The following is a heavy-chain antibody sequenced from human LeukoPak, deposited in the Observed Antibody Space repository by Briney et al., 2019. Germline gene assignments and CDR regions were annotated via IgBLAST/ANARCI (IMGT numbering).Heavy chain of an antibody. CDR2: IWNDGSTT. V-gene: IGHV3-33*01. J-gene: IGHJ4*02. Sequence: GGSLSRSCAASGFTFKICGMHWVRQAPGKGLEWVGVIWNDGSTTFYADSVRGRFTISRDNSQNTLYLQMNSLRAEDTAVYYCARDPTNFVDYWEQGTLVTVSS. CDR3: ARDPTNFVDY. D-gene: IGHD3-9*01. CDR1: GFTFKICG.